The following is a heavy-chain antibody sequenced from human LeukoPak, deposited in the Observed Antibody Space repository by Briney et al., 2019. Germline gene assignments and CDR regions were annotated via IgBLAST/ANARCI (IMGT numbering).Heavy chain of an antibody. V-gene: IGHV3-7*01. CDR2: IKRDGSEK. J-gene: IGHJ2*01. CDR1: GFTFSSYW. D-gene: IGHD3-22*01. Sequence: TGGSLRLSCAASGFTFSSYWMTWVRQAPEKGLEWVGNIKRDGSEKYYVDSVKGRFTISRDNAKNSLYLQLNSLRAEDTAVYYCARGPHDSSGYYLTLWGRGTPVTVSS. CDR3: ARGPHDSSGYYLTL.